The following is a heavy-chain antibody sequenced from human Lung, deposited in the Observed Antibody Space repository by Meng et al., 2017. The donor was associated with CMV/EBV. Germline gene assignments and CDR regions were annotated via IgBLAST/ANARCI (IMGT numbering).Heavy chain of an antibody. CDR2: IFHGGTV. CDR1: GYSITTSYF. Sequence: GSLRLSCTISGYSITTSYFWGWVRQSPGKGLEWIGSIFHGGTVYYNPPLKSRVTISLDTSKNQFSLRLDSVTAADTAVYYCARERDYYSYMDVWGRGTTVTVSS. V-gene: IGHV4-38-2*02. J-gene: IGHJ6*02. CDR3: ARERDYYSYMDV.